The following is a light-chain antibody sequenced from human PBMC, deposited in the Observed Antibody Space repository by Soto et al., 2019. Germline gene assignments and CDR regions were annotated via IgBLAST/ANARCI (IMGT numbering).Light chain of an antibody. V-gene: IGKV3-20*01. CDR2: GAS. CDR3: QQYGSSRT. J-gene: IGKJ1*01. CDR1: QSVSSSY. Sequence: IVPTHSPGTLSSSPWYRSTIHFRASQSVSSSYLAWYQQKPGQAPRLLIYGASSRATGIPDRFSGSGSGTDFTLTISRLEPEDFAVYYCQQYGSSRTFGQGTKVDIK.